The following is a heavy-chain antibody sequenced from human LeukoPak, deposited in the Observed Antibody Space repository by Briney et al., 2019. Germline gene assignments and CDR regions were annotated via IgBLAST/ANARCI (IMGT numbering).Heavy chain of an antibody. V-gene: IGHV4-34*01. CDR3: ARDSSGWFDP. J-gene: IGHJ5*02. D-gene: IGHD3-10*01. CDR2: INHSGST. CDR1: GGSFSGYY. Sequence: SETLSPPCAVYGGSFSGYYWSWIPQPPGKGLEWIGEINHSGSTNYNPSLKSRVTISVDTSKNQLSLKLSSVTAADTAVYYCARDSSGWFDPWGQGTLVTVSS.